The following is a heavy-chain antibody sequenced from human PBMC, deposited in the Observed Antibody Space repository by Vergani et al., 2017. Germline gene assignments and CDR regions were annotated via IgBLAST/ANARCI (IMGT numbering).Heavy chain of an antibody. CDR3: ASDSGYAYDY. CDR2: INHSGST. J-gene: IGHJ4*02. V-gene: IGHV4-34*01. Sequence: QVQLQQWGAGLLKPSETLSLTCAVYGGSFSGYYWSWIRQPPGKGLEWSGEINHSGSTNYNPSLKRRVTISVDTSKNQFSLKLSSVTAADTAVYYCASDSGYAYDYWGQGTLVTVSS. D-gene: IGHD5-12*01. CDR1: GGSFSGYY.